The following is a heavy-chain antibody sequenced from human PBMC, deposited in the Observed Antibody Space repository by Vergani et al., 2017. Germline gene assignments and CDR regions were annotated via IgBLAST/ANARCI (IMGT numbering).Heavy chain of an antibody. V-gene: IGHV3-30-3*01. CDR2: ISYVGSNE. J-gene: IGHJ6*03. D-gene: IGHD2-15*01. CDR3: AREGEYCSGGSCYSTAMDV. CDR1: GFTFSSYA. Sequence: QVQLVESGGGVVQPGRSLRLSCAASGFTFSSYAMHWVRQAPGKGLEWVALISYVGSNEYYADSVKGRFTISRDNSKNTLYLQMNSLRAEDTAVYYCAREGEYCSGGSCYSTAMDVWGKGTTVTVSS.